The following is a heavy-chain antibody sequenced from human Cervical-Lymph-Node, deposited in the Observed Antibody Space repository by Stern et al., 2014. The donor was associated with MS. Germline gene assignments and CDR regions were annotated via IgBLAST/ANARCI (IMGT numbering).Heavy chain of an antibody. D-gene: IGHD1-14*01. CDR1: GYKFSIYW. Sequence: VQLVQSGAELIRPGESLKISCKGSGYKFSIYWFAWVRQMPGKGLEWMGIIYPGDSETRYSPSFQGQVTMSADKSTSTAYLQWSSLNASDTAMYFCARQTTAWASDVWGQGTLVTVSS. J-gene: IGHJ4*02. CDR3: ARQTTAWASDV. V-gene: IGHV5-51*01. CDR2: IYPGDSET.